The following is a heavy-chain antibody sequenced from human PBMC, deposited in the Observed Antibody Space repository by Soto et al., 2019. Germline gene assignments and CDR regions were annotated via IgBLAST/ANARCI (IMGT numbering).Heavy chain of an antibody. CDR3: ANLLSSSLDY. D-gene: IGHD6-6*01. CDR2: SRDKAQGYST. V-gene: IGHV3-72*01. Sequence: PGGSLRLSCAGSGFTLSDHYIDWVRQAPGKGLEWVGRSRDKAQGYSTAYAASVKGRFTTSRDESKNSVYLQMNSLKTEDTAVYYCANLLSSSLDYWGQGTLVTVSS. CDR1: GFTLSDHY. J-gene: IGHJ4*02.